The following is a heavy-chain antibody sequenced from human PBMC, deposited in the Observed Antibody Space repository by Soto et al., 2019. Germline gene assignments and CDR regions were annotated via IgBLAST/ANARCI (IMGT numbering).Heavy chain of an antibody. CDR2: ISAYNGNT. V-gene: IGHV1-18*01. CDR3: ARDLDSTMVRGVIIISGSAFDS. D-gene: IGHD3-10*01. J-gene: IGHJ3*02. CDR1: GYTFTSYG. Sequence: ASVKVSCKASGYTFTSYGISWVRQAPGQGLEWMGWISAYNGNTNYAQKLQGRVTMTTDTSTSTAYMELRSLRSDDTAVYYCARDLDSTMVRGVIIISGSAFDSWGQGTRVTVAS.